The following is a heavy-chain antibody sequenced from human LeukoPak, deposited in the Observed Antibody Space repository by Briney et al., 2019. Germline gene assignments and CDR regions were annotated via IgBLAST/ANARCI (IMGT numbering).Heavy chain of an antibody. CDR3: ATTTTRRGY. J-gene: IGHJ4*02. D-gene: IGHD1-1*01. CDR1: GGSNSRSSNY. Sequence: PSESLSLTCTVSGGSNSRSSNYWGWIRQSPGKGLEWIGSIYYSGGTYYNPSLKSRGTISIDTSKNQFSLTLSSVTAADTAGYYCATTTTRRGYWGQGTLVTVSS. V-gene: IGHV4-39*07. CDR2: IYYSGGT.